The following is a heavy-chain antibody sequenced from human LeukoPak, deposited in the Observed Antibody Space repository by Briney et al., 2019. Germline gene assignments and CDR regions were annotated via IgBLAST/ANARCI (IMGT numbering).Heavy chain of an antibody. J-gene: IGHJ4*02. CDR2: INHSGST. Sequence: SETLSLTCAVYGGSFSGYYWSWIRQPPGKGLGWIGEINHSGSTNYNPSLKSRVTISVDTSKNQFSLKLSSVTAADTAVYYCAREVKQWIRTGTLDYWGQGTLVTVSS. D-gene: IGHD6-19*01. CDR3: AREVKQWIRTGTLDY. V-gene: IGHV4-34*01. CDR1: GGSFSGYY.